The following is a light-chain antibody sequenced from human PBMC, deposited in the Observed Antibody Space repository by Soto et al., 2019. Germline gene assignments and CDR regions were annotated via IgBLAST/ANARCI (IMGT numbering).Light chain of an antibody. J-gene: IGKJ1*01. CDR3: QQRSNWPTT. CDR2: DAS. V-gene: IGKV3-11*01. CDR1: QSVSSY. Sequence: EIVLTQSPATLSLSPGEIATLSCRASQSVSSYLAWYQQKPGQAPRLLIYDASNRATGIPARFSGSGSWTDFTLTISSLEPEDFAVYYCQQRSNWPTTFGQGTKVEIK.